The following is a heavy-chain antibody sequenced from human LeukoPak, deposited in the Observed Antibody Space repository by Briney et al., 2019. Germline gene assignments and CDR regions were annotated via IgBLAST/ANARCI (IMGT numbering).Heavy chain of an antibody. V-gene: IGHV4-39*07. Sequence: SETLSLTCTVSGGSISSSSYYWGWIRQPPGKGLEWIGSIYYSGNTYYNPSLESRVTVSVDTSKNQFSLKLSSVTAADTAVYYCARVSLRFLEWLPLDYYYYYMDVWGKGTTVTVSS. D-gene: IGHD3-3*01. CDR1: GGSISSSSYY. CDR2: IYYSGNT. CDR3: ARVSLRFLEWLPLDYYYYYMDV. J-gene: IGHJ6*03.